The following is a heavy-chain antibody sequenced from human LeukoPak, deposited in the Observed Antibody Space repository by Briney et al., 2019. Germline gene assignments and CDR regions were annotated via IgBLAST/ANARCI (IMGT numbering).Heavy chain of an antibody. D-gene: IGHD6-19*01. Sequence: ASVTVSYKASGYTSTIYGISWVRQAPGQGREGMGWISAYNGNTNYAQKLQGRGTMTTDTSTSTAYMELRSLRSDDTAVYYCAILGIAVAGNFDYWGQGTLVTVSS. J-gene: IGHJ4*02. CDR3: AILGIAVAGNFDY. CDR1: GYTSTIYG. V-gene: IGHV1-18*01. CDR2: ISAYNGNT.